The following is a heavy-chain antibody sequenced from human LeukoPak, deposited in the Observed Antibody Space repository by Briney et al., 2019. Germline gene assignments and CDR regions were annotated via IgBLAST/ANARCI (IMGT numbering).Heavy chain of an antibody. CDR1: GFTFRSYA. V-gene: IGHV3-23*01. J-gene: IGHJ4*02. D-gene: IGHD4-17*01. CDR3: AKSGYDYGDTYPPDY. Sequence: PGGSLRLSCAASGFTFRSYAMNWVRQAPGKGLEWVSGISDVGRSTYYADSVRARFTISRDNSKNTLYLQIDNLRPEDTATYYCAKSGYDYGDTYPPDYWGQGTLVTVSS. CDR2: ISDVGRST.